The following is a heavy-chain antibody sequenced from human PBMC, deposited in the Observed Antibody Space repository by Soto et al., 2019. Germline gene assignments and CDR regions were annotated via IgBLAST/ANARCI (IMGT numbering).Heavy chain of an antibody. CDR3: ARAESYTTSWYAMDV. Sequence: VQLVQSGAEVKQPGASVKVSCKASGYSFRNYGFIWVRQAPGQGLEWMGWISGLNGDTNYARSLQGRATMMTDTSTATVYMELRNLRSDDTAVYYCARAESYTTSWYAMDVWGQGTAVTV. CDR1: GYSFRNYG. D-gene: IGHD2-2*02. CDR2: ISGLNGDT. J-gene: IGHJ6*02. V-gene: IGHV1-18*01.